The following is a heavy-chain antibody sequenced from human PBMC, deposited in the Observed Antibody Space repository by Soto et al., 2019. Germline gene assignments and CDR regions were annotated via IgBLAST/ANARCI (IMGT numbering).Heavy chain of an antibody. CDR1: GFTVSSNY. Sequence: PGGSLRLSCAASGFTVSSNYMSWVRQAPGKGLEWVSVIYSGGSTYYADSVKGRFTISRDNSKNTLYLQMNSLRAEDTAVYYCAGSGYSGYDPVDYWGQGTLVTVSS. J-gene: IGHJ4*02. V-gene: IGHV3-53*01. CDR2: IYSGGST. CDR3: AGSGYSGYDPVDY. D-gene: IGHD5-12*01.